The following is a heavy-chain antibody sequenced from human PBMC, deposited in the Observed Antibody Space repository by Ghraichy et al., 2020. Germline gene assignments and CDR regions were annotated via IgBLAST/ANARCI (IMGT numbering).Heavy chain of an antibody. CDR3: ARQRYCSSTSCSRGYFDY. D-gene: IGHD2-2*01. V-gene: IGHV3-7*01. CDR2: IKQDGSEK. CDR1: GFTFSSYW. J-gene: IGHJ4*02. Sequence: GGSLRLSCAASGFTFSSYWMSWVRQAPGKGLEWVANIKQDGSEKYYVDSVKGRFTISRDNAKNSLYLQMNSLRAEDTAVYYCARQRYCSSTSCSRGYFDYWGQGTLVTVSS.